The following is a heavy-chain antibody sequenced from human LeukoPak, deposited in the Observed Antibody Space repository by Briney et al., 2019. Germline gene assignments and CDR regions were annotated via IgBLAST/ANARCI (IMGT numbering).Heavy chain of an antibody. V-gene: IGHV4-34*01. CDR3: ARGSVDYYESSGYYYGWFDP. D-gene: IGHD3-22*01. CDR1: GGSFSGYY. Sequence: PSETLSLTCAVYGGSFSGYYWSWIRQPPGKGLEWMGEINHSVSTNYNPSLKSRVTISVDTYRNQFYLKLSSLTAAYTRVYECARGSVDYYESSGYYYGWFDPWGQGTLVTVSS. J-gene: IGHJ5*02. CDR2: INHSVST.